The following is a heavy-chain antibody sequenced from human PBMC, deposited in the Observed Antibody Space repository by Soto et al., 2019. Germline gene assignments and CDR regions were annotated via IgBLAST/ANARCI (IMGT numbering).Heavy chain of an antibody. J-gene: IGHJ6*02. D-gene: IGHD2-2*01. CDR3: AKDPFSVVPAAYMDL. Sequence: GGSLRLSCADSGFTFSSYAMHWVRQAPGKGLEWVAVISYDGSNKYYADSVKGRFTISRDNSKNTLYLQMNSLRAEDTAVYYCAKDPFSVVPAAYMDLWGQGTTVTVSS. CDR1: GFTFSSYA. V-gene: IGHV3-30-3*01. CDR2: ISYDGSNK.